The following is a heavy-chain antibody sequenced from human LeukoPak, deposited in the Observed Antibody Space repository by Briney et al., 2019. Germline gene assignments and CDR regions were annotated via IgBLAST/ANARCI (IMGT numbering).Heavy chain of an antibody. Sequence: ASVKVSCKASGYTCTSYEINWVRQATGQGLEWMGWMNPNSGDTAYAQKFQGRITMTRSTSISTAYMELSSLRSEDTAVYYCARGLGTYDSSELTWPMISFWGQGALVTVSS. CDR3: ARGLGTYDSSELTWPMISF. D-gene: IGHD3-22*01. J-gene: IGHJ4*02. CDR1: GYTCTSYE. V-gene: IGHV1-8*01. CDR2: MNPNSGDT.